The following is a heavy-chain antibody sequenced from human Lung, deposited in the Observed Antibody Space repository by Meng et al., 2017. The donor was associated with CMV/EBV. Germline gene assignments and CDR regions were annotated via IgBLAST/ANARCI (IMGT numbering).Heavy chain of an antibody. Sequence: SXKISCAASGFTFDDYSMHWVRQAPGKGLEWVSGINWNSVRIDYVDSVKGRFTISRDNAKKSLYLQINSPRPEDTAFYYCAKGGPDYNGWHYFDFWGQGAXVTVYS. CDR1: GFTFDDYS. D-gene: IGHD3-10*01. CDR2: INWNSVRI. J-gene: IGHJ4*02. V-gene: IGHV3-9*01. CDR3: AKGGPDYNGWHYFDF.